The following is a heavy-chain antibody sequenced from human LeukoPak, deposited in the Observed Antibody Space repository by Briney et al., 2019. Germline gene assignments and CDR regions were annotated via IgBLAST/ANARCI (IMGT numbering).Heavy chain of an antibody. V-gene: IGHV3-30*18. CDR1: GFTFSSYG. D-gene: IGHD6-19*01. CDR3: AKAVQWLVLPDY. CDR2: ISYDGSNK. J-gene: IGHJ4*02. Sequence: PGRSLRLSCAASGFTFSSYGMHWVRQAPGKGLEWVAVISYDGSNKYYADSVKGRFTISRDNSKNTLYLQMNSLRAEDTAVYYCAKAVQWLVLPDYWGQGTLVTVSS.